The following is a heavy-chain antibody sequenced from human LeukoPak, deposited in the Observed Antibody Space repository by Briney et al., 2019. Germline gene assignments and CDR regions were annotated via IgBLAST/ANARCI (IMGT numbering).Heavy chain of an antibody. CDR1: GYSISSGYY. V-gene: IGHV4-38-2*02. Sequence: PSETLSLTCTVSGYSISSGYYWGWIRQPPGKGLEWIGSIHHSGSTYYNPSLKRRVTISVDTSKNQFSLKLSSVTAADTAVYYCARSLGSGWWVPQYYFDYWGQGTLVTVSS. D-gene: IGHD6-19*01. J-gene: IGHJ4*02. CDR2: IHHSGST. CDR3: ARSLGSGWWVPQYYFDY.